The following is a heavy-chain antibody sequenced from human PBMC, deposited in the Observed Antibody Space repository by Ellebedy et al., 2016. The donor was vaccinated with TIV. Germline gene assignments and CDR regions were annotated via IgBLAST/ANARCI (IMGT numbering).Heavy chain of an antibody. Sequence: GESLKISCAASGFPFSCYAMHWVRHAPGKGLEWVSVISSDGSNNYYSDSVKGRFTISRDNSKNTLYLQMKSLTAEDTAVYYCASRLRESSGAYSPTGFDYWGQGTLVTVSS. CDR2: ISSDGSNN. CDR3: ASRLRESSGAYSPTGFDY. V-gene: IGHV3-30*04. J-gene: IGHJ4*02. CDR1: GFPFSCYA. D-gene: IGHD2-15*01.